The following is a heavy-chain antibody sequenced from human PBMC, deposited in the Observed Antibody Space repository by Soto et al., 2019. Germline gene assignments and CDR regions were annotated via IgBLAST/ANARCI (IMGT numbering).Heavy chain of an antibody. CDR1: GFTFSTYA. CDR2: ISGSGDST. CDR3: AKEGQFSFGELAQ. Sequence: GGSLRLSCAASGFTFSTYAMSWVRQAPGKGLEWVSAISGSGDSTYYADSVKGRFTISRDNSKNTLYLHMNSLRAEDTAVYYCAKEGQFSFGELAQWGQGTLVTVSS. V-gene: IGHV3-23*01. D-gene: IGHD3-10*01. J-gene: IGHJ4*02.